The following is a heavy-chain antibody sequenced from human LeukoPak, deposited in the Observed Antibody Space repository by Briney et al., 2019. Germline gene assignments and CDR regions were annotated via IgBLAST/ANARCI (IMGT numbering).Heavy chain of an antibody. J-gene: IGHJ4*02. CDR2: IKQDGSEK. CDR3: ATETYSGYSYGSFDY. D-gene: IGHD5-18*01. CDR1: GFTFSSYS. Sequence: PGGSLRLSCAASGFTFSSYSMNWVRQAPGKGLEWVANIKQDGSEKYYVDSVKGRFTISRDNAKNSLYLQMNSLRAEDTAVYYCATETYSGYSYGSFDYWGQGTLVTVSS. V-gene: IGHV3-7*01.